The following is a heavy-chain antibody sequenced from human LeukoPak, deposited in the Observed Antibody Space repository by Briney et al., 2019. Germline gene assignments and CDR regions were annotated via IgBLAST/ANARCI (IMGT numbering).Heavy chain of an antibody. CDR1: GGSISSYY. CDR3: ARGYSGYDFDY. Sequence: PSETLSLTCTVSGGSISSYYWSWIRQPPGKGLEWIGYIYYSGSTNYNPFLKSRVTISVDTSKNQFSLKLSSVTAADTAVYYCARGYSGYDFDYWGQGTLVTVSS. J-gene: IGHJ4*02. D-gene: IGHD5-12*01. V-gene: IGHV4-59*01. CDR2: IYYSGST.